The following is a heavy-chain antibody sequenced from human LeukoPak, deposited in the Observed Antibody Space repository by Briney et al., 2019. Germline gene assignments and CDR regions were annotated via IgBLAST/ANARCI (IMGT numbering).Heavy chain of an antibody. CDR3: AKEERVGLTPPFFDY. CDR1: GFTFSTYA. J-gene: IGHJ4*02. V-gene: IGHV3-23*01. Sequence: GGSLRLSCAASGFTFSTYAMSWVRQAPGKGLEWVSAISGTSDGTYYADPVNGRFTISRDNSKNTLYLQMNSLRAEDTAVYYCAKEERVGLTPPFFDYWGQGTLVTVSS. CDR2: ISGTSDGT. D-gene: IGHD1-26*01.